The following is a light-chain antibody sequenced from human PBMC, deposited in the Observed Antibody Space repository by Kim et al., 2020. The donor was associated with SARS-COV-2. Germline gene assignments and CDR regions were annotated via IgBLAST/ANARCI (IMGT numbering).Light chain of an antibody. V-gene: IGKV1-27*01. CDR1: QDIANS. CDR3: QKYNSAPWT. Sequence: ASIGNGATTSCRASQDIANSLAWYQQKPGKVPQVLIYAASTLQSGVPSRFSGSGSGTEFTLTIDSLQTEDVATYYCQKYNSAPWTFGPGTKVDIK. J-gene: IGKJ1*01. CDR2: AAS.